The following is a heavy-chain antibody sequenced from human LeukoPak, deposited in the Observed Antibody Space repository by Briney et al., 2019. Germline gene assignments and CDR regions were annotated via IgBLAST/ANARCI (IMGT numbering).Heavy chain of an antibody. CDR2: IKSKSDGGTT. J-gene: IGHJ6*02. Sequence: PGGSLRLSCAASGFTFINSWMSWVRQGPGKGPEWVGRIKSKSDGGTTDYAAPVKGRFTISRDDSKSTLYLQMNSLKSEDTAVYYCTTDVYGDYVPHYYGMDVWGQGTTVTVSS. V-gene: IGHV3-15*01. CDR1: GFTFINSW. CDR3: TTDVYGDYVPHYYGMDV. D-gene: IGHD4-17*01.